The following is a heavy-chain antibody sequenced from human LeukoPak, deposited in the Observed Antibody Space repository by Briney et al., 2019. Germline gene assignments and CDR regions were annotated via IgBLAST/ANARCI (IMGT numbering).Heavy chain of an antibody. Sequence: SETLSLTCAVYGGSFSGYYWSWIRQPPGKGLEWIGEINHSGSTNYNPSLKSRVTISVDTSKNQFSLKLSSVTAADTAVYYCARGRGIAARRLPFDYWGQGTLVTVSS. CDR1: GGSFSGYY. CDR2: INHSGST. CDR3: ARGRGIAARRLPFDY. J-gene: IGHJ4*02. D-gene: IGHD6-6*01. V-gene: IGHV4-34*01.